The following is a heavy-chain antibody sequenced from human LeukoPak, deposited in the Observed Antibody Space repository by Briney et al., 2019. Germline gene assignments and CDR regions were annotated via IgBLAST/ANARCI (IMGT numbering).Heavy chain of an antibody. V-gene: IGHV4-31*03. CDR3: AREGYSSSWYGVDY. Sequence: SQTLSLTCTVSGGSISSGGYYWSWIRQHPGKGLEWIGYIYYSGSTYYNPSLKSRVTVSVDASKNQFSLKVSSVTAADTAVYYCAREGYSSSWYGVDYWGQGTLVTVSS. J-gene: IGHJ4*02. D-gene: IGHD6-13*01. CDR2: IYYSGST. CDR1: GGSISSGGYY.